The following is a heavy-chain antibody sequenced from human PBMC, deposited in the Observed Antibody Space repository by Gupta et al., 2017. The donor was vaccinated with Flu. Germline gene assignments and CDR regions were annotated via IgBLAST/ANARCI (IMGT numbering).Heavy chain of an antibody. D-gene: IGHD2-15*01. Sequence: EVQLVESGGGLVKPGGSLRLSCAAPGVTFSNAWMSWVRQAPGRGLEWVGRIKSKTDGGTTDYAAPVKGRFTISRDDSKNTLYLQMNSLKTEDTAVYYCTTDRGSGGSNYWGQGTLVTVSS. J-gene: IGHJ4*02. V-gene: IGHV3-15*01. CDR2: IKSKTDGGTT. CDR3: TTDRGSGGSNY. CDR1: GVTFSNAW.